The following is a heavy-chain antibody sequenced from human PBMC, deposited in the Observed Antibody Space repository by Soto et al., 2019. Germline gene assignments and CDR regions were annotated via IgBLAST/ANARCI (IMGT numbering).Heavy chain of an antibody. D-gene: IGHD5-12*01. J-gene: IGHJ4*02. Sequence: PSETLSLTCTVSGGSISSGGYYWSWIRQHPGKGLEWIGYIYYSGSTYYNPSLKSRVTISVDTSKNQFSLKLSSVTAADTAVYYCARVWSKWLRPYYFDYWGQGTLVTVSS. CDR2: IYYSGST. V-gene: IGHV4-31*03. CDR1: GGSISSGGYY. CDR3: ARVWSKWLRPYYFDY.